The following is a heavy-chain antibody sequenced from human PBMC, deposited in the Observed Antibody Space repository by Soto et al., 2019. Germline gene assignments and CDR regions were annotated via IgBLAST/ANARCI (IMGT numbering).Heavy chain of an antibody. D-gene: IGHD7-27*01. CDR3: TSDTYVGTPLHY. V-gene: IGHV3-15*07. J-gene: IGHJ4*02. CDR1: GFTLRNAW. Sequence: EVQLVESGGGLVKPGGSLRLSFEVSGFTLRNAWMNWVRQAPGKGLEWVGRIKGKTNGGTTDYAVPVKGRFVISRDDSRNTLYLQMNSLKTEDTAVYYCTSDTYVGTPLHYWGQGTLVTVSS. CDR2: IKGKTNGGTT.